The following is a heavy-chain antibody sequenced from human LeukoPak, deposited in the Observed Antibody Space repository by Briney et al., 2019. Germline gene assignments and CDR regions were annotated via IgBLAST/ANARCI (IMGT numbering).Heavy chain of an antibody. Sequence: GASVKVSCKASGYTFTGYYMHWVRQAPGQGLEWMGWINPNSGGTNYAQKFQGRVTMTRDTSISTAYMELSRLRSDDTAAYYCARVGQQLVRSDAFDIWGQGTMVTVSS. D-gene: IGHD6-13*01. J-gene: IGHJ3*02. CDR3: ARVGQQLVRSDAFDI. CDR1: GYTFTGYY. V-gene: IGHV1-2*02. CDR2: INPNSGGT.